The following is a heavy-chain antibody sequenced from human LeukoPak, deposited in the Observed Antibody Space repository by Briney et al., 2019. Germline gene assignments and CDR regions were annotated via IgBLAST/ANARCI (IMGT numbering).Heavy chain of an antibody. J-gene: IGHJ6*03. CDR2: IWYDGSNK. CDR1: GFTFSSYG. V-gene: IGHV3-33*01. CDR3: ARAREGTLTNPLYYYYYMDV. Sequence: GGSLRLSCAASGFTFSSYGMHWVRQAPGKGLEWVAVIWYDGSNKYYADSVKGRFTISRDNSKNTLYLQMNSLRAEDTAVYYCARAREGTLTNPLYYYYYMDVWDKGTTVTVSS. D-gene: IGHD1/OR15-1a*01.